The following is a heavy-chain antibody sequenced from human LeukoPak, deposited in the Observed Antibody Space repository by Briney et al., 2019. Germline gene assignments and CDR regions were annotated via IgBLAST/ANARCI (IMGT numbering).Heavy chain of an antibody. Sequence: SETLSLTRTVSGGSISSYYWSWIRQPARKGLEWIGRIYSSGNTNYNPSLKSRVTMSVDTSKNQFSLKLSSVTAADTAVYYCARDPPESDGDYSYYFYYMDVWGKGTTVTVSS. CDR1: GGSISSYY. CDR2: IYSSGNT. V-gene: IGHV4-4*07. D-gene: IGHD4-17*01. CDR3: ARDPPESDGDYSYYFYYMDV. J-gene: IGHJ6*03.